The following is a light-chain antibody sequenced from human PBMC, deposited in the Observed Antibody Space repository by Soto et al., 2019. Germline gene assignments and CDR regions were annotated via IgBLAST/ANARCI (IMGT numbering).Light chain of an antibody. CDR1: QSISNY. J-gene: IGKJ4*02. Sequence: QTLQSLSSLSASTGESVPITRRASQSISNYLAWYQHKPGQAPRLLIYAASNLHTGIPARFSGSGSGTDFTLTISSLEPEDVAIYYCQQRSSAPSCTFGGGTKVDIK. V-gene: IGKV1-27*01. CDR2: AAS. CDR3: QQRSSAPSCT.